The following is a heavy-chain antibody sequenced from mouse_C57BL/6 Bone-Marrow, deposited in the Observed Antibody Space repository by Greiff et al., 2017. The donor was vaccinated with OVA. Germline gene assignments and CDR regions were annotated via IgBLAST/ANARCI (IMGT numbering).Heavy chain of an antibody. J-gene: IGHJ2*01. Sequence: ESGPGLVKPSQSLSLTCSVTGYSITSGYYWNWIRQFPGNKLEWMGYISYDGSNNYNPSLKNRISITRDTSKNQFFLKLNSVTTEDTATYYCARDRFYSFDYWGQGTTLTVSS. CDR3: ARDRFYSFDY. CDR1: GYSITSGYY. CDR2: ISYDGSN. V-gene: IGHV3-6*01.